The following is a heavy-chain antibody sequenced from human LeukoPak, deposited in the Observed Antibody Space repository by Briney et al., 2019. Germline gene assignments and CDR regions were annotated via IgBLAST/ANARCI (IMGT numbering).Heavy chain of an antibody. D-gene: IGHD2-15*01. V-gene: IGHV5-51*01. CDR2: IYPGDSDT. J-gene: IGHJ3*02. Sequence: GESLKISCKGSGYSFTSYWIGWVRQMPGKGLEWMGIIYPGDSDTRYSPSLQGQVTISADKSISTAYLQWSSLKASDTAMYYCXXAXRVXXXSGXSCRNDAFDIWGQGTMVTVSS. CDR1: GYSFTSYW. CDR3: XXAXRVXXXSGXSCRNDAFDI.